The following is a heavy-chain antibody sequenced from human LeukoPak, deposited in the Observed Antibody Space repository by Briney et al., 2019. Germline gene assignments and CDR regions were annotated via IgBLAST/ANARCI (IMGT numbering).Heavy chain of an antibody. CDR2: ISYDGSNK. D-gene: IGHD6-19*01. CDR3: AKDHGSSGWEKDAFDI. CDR1: GFTFSSYA. Sequence: PGGSLRLSCAASGFTFSSYAMNWVRQAPGKGLEWVAVISYDGSNKYYADSVKGRFTISRDNSKNTLYLQMNSLRAEDTAVYYCAKDHGSSGWEKDAFDIWGQGTMVTVSS. J-gene: IGHJ3*02. V-gene: IGHV3-30*04.